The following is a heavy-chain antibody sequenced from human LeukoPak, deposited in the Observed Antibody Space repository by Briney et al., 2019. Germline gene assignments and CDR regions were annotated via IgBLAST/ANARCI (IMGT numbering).Heavy chain of an antibody. CDR3: ASCLGYSSSSCSRFDP. V-gene: IGHV1-8*01. CDR2: MNPNSGNT. D-gene: IGHD6-6*01. Sequence: GASVKVSCKASGYTFTSYDINWVRQATGQGLEWMGWMNPNSGNTGYAQKFQGRVTMTRNTSISTAYMELSSLRSEDTAVYYCASCLGYSSSSCSRFDPWGQGTLVTVSS. J-gene: IGHJ5*02. CDR1: GYTFTSYD.